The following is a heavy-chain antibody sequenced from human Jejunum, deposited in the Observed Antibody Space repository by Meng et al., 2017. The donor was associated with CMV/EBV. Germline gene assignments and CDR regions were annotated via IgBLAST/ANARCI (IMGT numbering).Heavy chain of an antibody. CDR3: VRTAREAAD. D-gene: IGHD2-15*01. J-gene: IGHJ4*02. Sequence: VQLGEFGGDLVKPGGSLRLSCAASGFTFSDHYMNWIRQAPGKGLEWLSYISGSSHDTNYADSVKGRFTISRDNAKNSLYLQINSLRVEDTAIYYCVRTAREAADWGQGTLVTVSS. CDR2: ISGSSHDT. CDR1: GFTFSDHY. V-gene: IGHV3-11*05.